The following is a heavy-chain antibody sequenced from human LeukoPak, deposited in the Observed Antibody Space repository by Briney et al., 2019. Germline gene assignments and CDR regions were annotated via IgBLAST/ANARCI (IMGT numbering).Heavy chain of an antibody. CDR1: GFTFSSYG. D-gene: IGHD5-18*01. CDR2: IWYDGSNK. Sequence: QPGRSLRLSCAASGFTFSSYGMHWVRQAPGKGLEWVAVIWYDGSNKYYADSVKGRFTISRDNSKNTLYLQMYSLRAEDTAVYYCARDGRNGYSYGYYFDYWGQGTLVTVSS. CDR3: ARDGRNGYSYGYYFDY. J-gene: IGHJ4*02. V-gene: IGHV3-33*01.